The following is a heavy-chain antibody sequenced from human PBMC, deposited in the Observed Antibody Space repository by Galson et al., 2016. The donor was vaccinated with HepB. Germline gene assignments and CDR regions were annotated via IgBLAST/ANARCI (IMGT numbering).Heavy chain of an antibody. V-gene: IGHV4-34*01. CDR2: INHSGST. Sequence: SETLSLTCDVYGGSFNSYYWSWIRQPPGKGLEWIGEINHSGSTNYNPSLKSRVTISVDTSKNQFSLKLSSVTAADTAVYYCARGPFAFDIWGQGTMVTVSS. CDR3: ARGPFAFDI. CDR1: GGSFNSYY. J-gene: IGHJ3*02.